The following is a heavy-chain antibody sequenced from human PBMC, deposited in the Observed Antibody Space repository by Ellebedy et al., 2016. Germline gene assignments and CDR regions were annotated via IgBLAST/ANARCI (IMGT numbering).Heavy chain of an antibody. CDR1: GGTFSSYA. D-gene: IGHD1-1*01. CDR2: IIPILGIA. V-gene: IGHV1-69*04. J-gene: IGHJ6*02. Sequence: ASVKVSCKASGGTFSSYAISWVRQAPGQGLEWMGRIIPILGIANYAQKFQGRVTITADKSTSTAYMELSSLRSEDTAVYYCARDRAAGTGTTAYYYGMDVWGQGTTVTVSS. CDR3: ARDRAAGTGTTAYYYGMDV.